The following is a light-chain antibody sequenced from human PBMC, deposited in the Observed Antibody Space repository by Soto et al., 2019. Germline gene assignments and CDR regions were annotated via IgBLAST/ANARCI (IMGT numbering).Light chain of an antibody. CDR2: GAS. CDR1: QSVGTS. V-gene: IGKV3-20*01. Sequence: EIVLTPSPVTLSLSPGERGTLSCRASQSVGTSLAWYQQKPGQAPRLLIYGASNRATGIPDRFSGGGSGTDFTLTISRLEPEDFAVYYCQQCGSSPWTFGQGTKVDIK. CDR3: QQCGSSPWT. J-gene: IGKJ1*01.